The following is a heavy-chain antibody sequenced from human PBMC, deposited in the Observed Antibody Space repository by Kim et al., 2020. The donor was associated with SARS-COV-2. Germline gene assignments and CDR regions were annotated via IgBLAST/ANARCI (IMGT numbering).Heavy chain of an antibody. Sequence: GGSLRLSCSASGFTFGDYAMSWVRQAPGKGLEWVGFIRSKAYGGTTEYAASVKGRFTISRADSKSIAYLQMNSRKTEDTAVYYCTSWYSSGWTVDYWGQGTLVTVSS. D-gene: IGHD6-19*01. V-gene: IGHV3-49*04. CDR3: TSWYSSGWTVDY. CDR2: IRSKAYGGTT. CDR1: GFTFGDYA. J-gene: IGHJ4*02.